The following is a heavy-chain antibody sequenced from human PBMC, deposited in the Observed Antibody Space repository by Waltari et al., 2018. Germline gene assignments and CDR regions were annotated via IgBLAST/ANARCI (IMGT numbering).Heavy chain of an antibody. CDR1: GGSIRSSNW. J-gene: IGHJ4*02. CDR2: VYHSGSATYRPT. D-gene: IGHD2-15*01. V-gene: IGHV4-4*02. CDR3: ASLYIGNPETPDY. Sequence: QVQLQESGPGLVKPSRTLSLTCAVSGGSIRSSNWWSWVRQSPGKGLEWVGSVYHSGSATYRPTNYNPSLKSRLTISVDESNSQISLNLSSVTAADTAVYYCASLYIGNPETPDYWGQGALVTVSS.